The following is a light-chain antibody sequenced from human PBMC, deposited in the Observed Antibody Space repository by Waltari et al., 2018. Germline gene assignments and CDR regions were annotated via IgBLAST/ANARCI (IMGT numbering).Light chain of an antibody. J-gene: IGKJ1*01. Sequence: EIVMTQSPATLSVSPGERATLSCRASQRVSSNLAWYQQKPGQAPRHLIYGASTRATGIPARFSGSGSGTEFTLTISSLQSEDFAVYYCQQYNNWPPRTFGQGTKVEIK. CDR3: QQYNNWPPRT. CDR2: GAS. CDR1: QRVSSN. V-gene: IGKV3-15*01.